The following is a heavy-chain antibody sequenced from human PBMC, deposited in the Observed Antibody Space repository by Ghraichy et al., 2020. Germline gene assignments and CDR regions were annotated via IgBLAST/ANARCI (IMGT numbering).Heavy chain of an antibody. J-gene: IGHJ4*02. V-gene: IGHV4-34*01. CDR1: IGSLSGYC. CDR3: ACDRNADYDY. D-gene: IGHD4-11*01. Sequence: SETLYLTCGDSIGSLSGYCSWIRQPPGRGLEWIGEVNPDRSTSYNPSLRSRVTMSVDTSKRQFSLRLTSVTAADTSLYYCACDRNADYDYWGQGTLVTVSS. CDR2: VNPDRST.